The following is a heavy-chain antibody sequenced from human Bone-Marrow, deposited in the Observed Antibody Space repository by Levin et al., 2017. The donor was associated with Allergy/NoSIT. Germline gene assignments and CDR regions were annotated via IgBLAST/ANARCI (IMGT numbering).Heavy chain of an antibody. D-gene: IGHD2-8*01. CDR1: GLSLNTDEVL. CDR2: IYGNDDK. Sequence: QTLSLTCTFSGLSLNTDEVLVGWVRQPPGKALEWLTFIYGNDDKRYSPSLRSRLTITKDTSKNQVVLTLTDVDPVDTATYYCVHKATATNIDSWGQGTMVTVSS. J-gene: IGHJ3*02. CDR3: VHKATATNIDS. V-gene: IGHV2-5*01.